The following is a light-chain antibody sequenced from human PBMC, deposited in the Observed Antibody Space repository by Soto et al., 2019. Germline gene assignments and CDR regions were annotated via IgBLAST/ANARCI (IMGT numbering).Light chain of an antibody. CDR1: QSVSSN. V-gene: IGKV3-15*01. J-gene: IGKJ1*01. CDR3: QQYNNWPPLT. Sequence: EIVITHTPSTLAGCTGDKDTLSCRASQSVSSNLAWYQQKPGQAPRLLIYGASTRATGIPARFSGSGSGTEFTLTISSLQSEDFAVYYCQQYNNWPPLTFGQGTKVDIK. CDR2: GAS.